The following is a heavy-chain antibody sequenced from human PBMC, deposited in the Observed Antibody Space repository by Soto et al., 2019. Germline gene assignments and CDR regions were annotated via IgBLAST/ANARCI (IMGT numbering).Heavy chain of an antibody. J-gene: IGHJ6*02. CDR3: ARAEEGAARIFEHYYYGMDV. D-gene: IGHD6-6*01. V-gene: IGHV1-3*01. CDR1: GYTFTSYA. Sequence: GASVKVSCKASGYTFTSYAMHWVRQAPGQRLEWMGWINAGNGNTKYSQKFQGRVTITRDTSASTAYMELSSLRSEDTAVYYCARAEEGAARIFEHYYYGMDVWGQGTTVTVSS. CDR2: INAGNGNT.